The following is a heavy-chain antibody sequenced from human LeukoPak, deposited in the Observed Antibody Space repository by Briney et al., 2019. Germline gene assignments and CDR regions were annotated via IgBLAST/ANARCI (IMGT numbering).Heavy chain of an antibody. CDR1: GFTVSNNY. V-gene: IGHV3-21*01. J-gene: IGHJ4*02. CDR3: ARRVTTFLS. D-gene: IGHD4-17*01. Sequence: PGGSLRLSCAASGFTVSNNYMSWVRQAPGKGLEWVASISSSSSYMYYGDLVKGRFTISRDNAKNTLYLQLDSLRAEDTATYYCARRVTTFLSWGQGTLVIVSS. CDR2: ISSSSSYM.